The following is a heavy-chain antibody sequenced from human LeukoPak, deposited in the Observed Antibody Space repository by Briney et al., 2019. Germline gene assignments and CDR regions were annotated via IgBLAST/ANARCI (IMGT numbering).Heavy chain of an antibody. J-gene: IGHJ4*02. CDR1: GFTFSSYW. Sequence: GGSLRLSCAASGFTFSSYWMSWVRQAPGKGLEWVANIKQDGSEKHYVDSVQGRFTISRDNAKNLPFLQMNSLRAEDTAVYYCARDVGYDSSGYYPYYFDYWGQGTLGTVSS. CDR3: ARDVGYDSSGYYPYYFDY. V-gene: IGHV3-7*05. D-gene: IGHD3-22*01. CDR2: IKQDGSEK.